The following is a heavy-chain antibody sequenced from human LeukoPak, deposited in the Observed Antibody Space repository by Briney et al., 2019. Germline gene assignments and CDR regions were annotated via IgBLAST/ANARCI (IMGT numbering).Heavy chain of an antibody. D-gene: IGHD6-13*01. CDR2: NSGSGAST. V-gene: IGHV3-23*01. CDR1: GFTFSTYA. Sequence: GGSLRLSCAASGFTFSTYAMSWVRQAPGKGLEWVSGNSGSGASTYYADSVRGRFTVSRDNSKNTLYLQMNSLRAEDTAVYYCAKGAYSSSWWSVDYWGQGTLVTVSS. CDR3: AKGAYSSSWWSVDY. J-gene: IGHJ4*02.